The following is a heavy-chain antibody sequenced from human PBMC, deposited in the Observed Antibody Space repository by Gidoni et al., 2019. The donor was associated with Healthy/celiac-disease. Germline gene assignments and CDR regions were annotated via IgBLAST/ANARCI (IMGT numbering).Heavy chain of an antibody. Sequence: QVQLQQWGAGLLTPSETLSLTCAVYGGSFSGYYWSWIRQPPGKGLEWIGEINHSGSTNYTPSLKSRVTISVDTSKNQFSLKLGSVTAADTAVYYCARRWIQLWYPAFDIWGQGTMVTVSS. CDR1: GGSFSGYY. J-gene: IGHJ3*02. D-gene: IGHD5-18*01. CDR2: INHSGST. V-gene: IGHV4-34*01. CDR3: ARRWIQLWYPAFDI.